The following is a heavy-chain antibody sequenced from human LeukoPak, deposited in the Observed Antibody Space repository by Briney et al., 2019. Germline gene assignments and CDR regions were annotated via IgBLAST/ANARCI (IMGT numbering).Heavy chain of an antibody. D-gene: IGHD2-15*01. V-gene: IGHV3-30*03. CDR2: ISYDGSNK. J-gene: IGHJ6*02. Sequence: GGSLRLSCAASGFTFSSYGMHWVRQAPGKGLEWVAVISYDGSNKYYADSVKGRFTISRDNSKNMLYLQMDSLRVEDTAVYYCARSPVATLDGVDVWGQGTTVTVSS. CDR3: ARSPVATLDGVDV. CDR1: GFTFSSYG.